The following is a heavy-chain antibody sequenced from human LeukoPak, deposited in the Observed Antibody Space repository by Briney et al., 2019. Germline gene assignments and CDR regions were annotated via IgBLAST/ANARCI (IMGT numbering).Heavy chain of an antibody. V-gene: IGHV1-2*02. CDR3: ARWDGYSSSPDY. D-gene: IGHD6-13*01. CDR2: INPNSGDT. Sequence: ASVKVSFKASGYTFSVYYLHWVRQAPGQGLEWMGWINPNSGDTGYAQRFQGRVTMTRDTSIRTIYMEIYMELTGLRFDDTALYYCARWDGYSSSPDYWGQGTLVTVSS. CDR1: GYTFSVYY. J-gene: IGHJ4*02.